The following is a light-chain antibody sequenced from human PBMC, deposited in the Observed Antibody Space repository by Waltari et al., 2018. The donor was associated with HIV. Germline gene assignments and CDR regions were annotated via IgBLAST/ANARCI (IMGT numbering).Light chain of an antibody. V-gene: IGLV1-44*01. CDR3: AAWDDSLNAHVL. CDR2: NTN. Sequence: HSVLTQPPSASGTPGPRVTISCSGSKSNIGSNSVTWYQQLPGTAPKLLIYNTNRRPSGVSDRFSGSKSGTSASLAISGLQSEDEADYYCAAWDDSLNAHVLFGGGTKLTVL. J-gene: IGLJ2*01. CDR1: KSNIGSNS.